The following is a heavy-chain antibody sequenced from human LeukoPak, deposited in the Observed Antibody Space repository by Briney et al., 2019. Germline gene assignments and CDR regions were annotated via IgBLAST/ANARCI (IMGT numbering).Heavy chain of an antibody. D-gene: IGHD2-15*01. J-gene: IGHJ5*02. CDR3: ARDESALGYCSGGSCLNWFDP. Sequence: GASVKVSCKASRGTFSNYAISWVRQAPGQGLEWMGWISAYNGNTNYAQKLQGRVTMTTDTSTSTAYMELRSLRSDDTAVYYCARDESALGYCSGGSCLNWFDPWGQGTLVTVSS. V-gene: IGHV1-18*01. CDR1: RGTFSNYA. CDR2: ISAYNGNT.